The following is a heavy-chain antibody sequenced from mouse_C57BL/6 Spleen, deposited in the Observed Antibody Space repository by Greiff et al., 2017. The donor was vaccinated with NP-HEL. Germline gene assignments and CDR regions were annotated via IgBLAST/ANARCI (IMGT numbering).Heavy chain of an antibody. Sequence: VQLQQSGAELVKPGASVKMSCKASGYTFTSYWITWVKQRPGQGLEWIGDIYPGSGSTNYNEKFRSKATLTVDTSSSTAYMQRSSLRSEDAAVYYCARDYDYEGFAYWGQGTLVTVSA. CDR2: IYPGSGST. V-gene: IGHV1-55*01. CDR1: GYTFTSYW. CDR3: ARDYDYEGFAY. D-gene: IGHD2-4*01. J-gene: IGHJ3*01.